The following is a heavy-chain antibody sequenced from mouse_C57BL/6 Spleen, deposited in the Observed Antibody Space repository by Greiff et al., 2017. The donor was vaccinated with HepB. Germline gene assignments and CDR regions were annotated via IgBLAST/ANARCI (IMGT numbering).Heavy chain of an antibody. CDR3: ARDYYYGSSYNWYFDV. CDR1: GYTFTSYW. Sequence: QVQLQQPGTELVKPGASVKLSCEASGYTFTSYWMHWVKQRPGQGLEWIGNINPSNGGTNYNEKFKSKATLTVDKSSSTAYMQLSSLTSEDSAVYYCARDYYYGSSYNWYFDVWGTGTTVTVSS. J-gene: IGHJ1*03. D-gene: IGHD1-1*01. CDR2: INPSNGGT. V-gene: IGHV1-53*01.